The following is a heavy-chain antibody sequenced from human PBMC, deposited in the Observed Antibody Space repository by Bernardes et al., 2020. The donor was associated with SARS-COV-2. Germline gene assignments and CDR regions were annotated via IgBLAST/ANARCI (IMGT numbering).Heavy chain of an antibody. Sequence: ASVKVSCKASGYTFTSYGISWVRQAPGQGLEWMGWISAYNGNTNYAQKLQGRVTMTTDTSTSTAYMELRSLRSDDTAVYYCARDPARYCSGGSCYWNYYYGMGVWGQGTTVTVSS. V-gene: IGHV1-18*04. D-gene: IGHD2-15*01. CDR2: ISAYNGNT. J-gene: IGHJ6*02. CDR1: GYTFTSYG. CDR3: ARDPARYCSGGSCYWNYYYGMGV.